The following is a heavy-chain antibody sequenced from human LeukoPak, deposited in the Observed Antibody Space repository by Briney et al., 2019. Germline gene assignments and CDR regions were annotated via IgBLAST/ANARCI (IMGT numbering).Heavy chain of an antibody. CDR3: AKGPIVVVPAPSDY. V-gene: IGHV3-23*01. CDR1: GFTFSSYG. J-gene: IGHJ4*02. CDR2: ISGSGGST. D-gene: IGHD2-2*01. Sequence: GGSLRLSCAASGFTFSSYGMSWVRQAPGKGLEWVSAISGSGGSTYYADSVKGRFTISRDNSKNTLYLQMNSLRAEDTAVYYCAKGPIVVVPAPSDYWGQGTLVTVSS.